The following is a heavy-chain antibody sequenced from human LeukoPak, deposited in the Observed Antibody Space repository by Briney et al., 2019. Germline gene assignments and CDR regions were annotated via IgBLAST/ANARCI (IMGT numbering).Heavy chain of an antibody. CDR1: GGSISNYW. V-gene: IGHV4-59*08. D-gene: IGHD5-24*01. J-gene: IGHJ4*02. CDR3: ARGRDGYNRIDY. CDR2: VFDSGGT. Sequence: PSETLSLTCTVSGGSISNYWWSWIRQPPGKGLEWIGYVFDSGGTNYNPSLKSRVTISVDTSKKQFSPKLTSVTAADTAVYYCARGRDGYNRIDYWGQGTLVTVSS.